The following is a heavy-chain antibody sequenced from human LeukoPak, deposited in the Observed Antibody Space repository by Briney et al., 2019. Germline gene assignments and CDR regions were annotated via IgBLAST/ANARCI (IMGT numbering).Heavy chain of an antibody. CDR2: INPNSGGT. CDR3: ARGDYSRDYYYMDV. J-gene: IGHJ6*03. Sequence: GASVKVSCKASGYTFTSYYMHWVRQAPGQGLEWMGWINPNSGGTNYAQKFQGRVTMTRDTSISTAYMELSRLRSDDTAVYYCARGDYSRDYYYMDVWGKGTTVTVSS. CDR1: GYTFTSYY. V-gene: IGHV1-2*02. D-gene: IGHD4-11*01.